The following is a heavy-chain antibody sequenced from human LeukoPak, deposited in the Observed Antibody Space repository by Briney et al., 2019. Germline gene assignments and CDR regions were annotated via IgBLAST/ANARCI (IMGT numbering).Heavy chain of an antibody. J-gene: IGHJ5*02. CDR1: GYTFTDYY. CDR2: ISAYNGNT. V-gene: IGHV1-18*04. CDR3: ARDRRMIVVVRGEGFDP. D-gene: IGHD3-22*01. Sequence: GASVKVSCKASGYTFTDYYMHWVRQAPGQGLEWMGWISAYNGNTNYAQKLQGRVTMTTDTSTSTAYMELRSLRSDDTAVYYCARDRRMIVVVRGEGFDPWGQGTLVTVSS.